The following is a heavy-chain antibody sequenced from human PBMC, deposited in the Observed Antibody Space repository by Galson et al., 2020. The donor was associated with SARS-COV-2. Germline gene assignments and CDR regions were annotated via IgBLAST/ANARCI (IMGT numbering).Heavy chain of an antibody. J-gene: IGHJ3*02. CDR2: INHSGST. Sequence: ETLSLTCAVYGGSFSGYYWSWIRQPPGKGLEWIGEINHSGSTNYNPSLKSRVTISVDTSKNQFSLKLSSVSAADTAVYYCARADTAIYGGAFDIWGQGTMVTVSS. D-gene: IGHD5-18*01. V-gene: IGHV4-34*01. CDR3: ARADTAIYGGAFDI. CDR1: GGSFSGYY.